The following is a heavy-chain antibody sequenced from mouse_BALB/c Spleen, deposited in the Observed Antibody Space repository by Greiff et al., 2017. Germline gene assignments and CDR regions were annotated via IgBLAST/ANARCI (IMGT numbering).Heavy chain of an antibody. J-gene: IGHJ2*01. V-gene: IGHV5-6-5*01. CDR3: AREGDGYGY. Sequence: DVMLVESGGGLVKPGGSLKLSCAASGFTFSSYAMSWVRQTPEKRLEWVASISSGGSTYYPDSVKGRFTISRDNARNILYLQMSSLRSEDTAMYYCAREGDGYGYWGQGTTLTVSS. CDR2: ISSGGST. CDR1: GFTFSSYA. D-gene: IGHD1-2*01.